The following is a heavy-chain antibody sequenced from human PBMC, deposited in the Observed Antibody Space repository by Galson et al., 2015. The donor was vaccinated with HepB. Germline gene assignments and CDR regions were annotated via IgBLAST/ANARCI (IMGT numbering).Heavy chain of an antibody. J-gene: IGHJ5*02. CDR1: GGSISSYY. CDR2: IYYSGST. D-gene: IGHD2-15*01. Sequence: ETLSLTCTVSGGSISSYYWSRIRQPPGKGLEWIGYIYYSGSTNYNPSLKSRVTISVDTSKNQFSLKLSSVTAADTAVYYCARAPPSTWSVGWFDPWGQGTLVTVSS. V-gene: IGHV4-59*01. CDR3: ARAPPSTWSVGWFDP.